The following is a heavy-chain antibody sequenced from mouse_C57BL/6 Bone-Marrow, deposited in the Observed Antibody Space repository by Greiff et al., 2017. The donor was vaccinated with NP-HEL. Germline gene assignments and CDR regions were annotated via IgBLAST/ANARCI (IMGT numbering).Heavy chain of an antibody. Sequence: EVKLVESGTVLARPGASVKMSCKTSGYTFTSYWMHWVKQRPGQGLEWIGAIYPGNSDTSYNQKFKGKAKLTAVTSASTAYMELSSLTNEDSAVYYCTRDYYSNCYYAMDYWGQGTSVTVSS. CDR2: IYPGNSDT. V-gene: IGHV1-5*01. CDR3: TRDYYSNCYYAMDY. CDR1: GYTFTSYW. D-gene: IGHD2-5*01. J-gene: IGHJ4*01.